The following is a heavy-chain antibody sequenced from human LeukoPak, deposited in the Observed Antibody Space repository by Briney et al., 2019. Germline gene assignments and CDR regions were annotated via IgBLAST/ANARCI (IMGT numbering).Heavy chain of an antibody. V-gene: IGHV3-23*01. J-gene: IGHJ4*02. Sequence: GGSLRLSCAASGFTFSSYAVSWVRQAPGKGLEWVSSISGSGGSTYSADSVKGRFTISRDNSKNTLYLQMNSLRAEDTALYYCAKDRSCANDICHGDFDYWGQGTLVTVSS. CDR1: GFTFSSYA. D-gene: IGHD2-8*01. CDR2: ISGSGGST. CDR3: AKDRSCANDICHGDFDY.